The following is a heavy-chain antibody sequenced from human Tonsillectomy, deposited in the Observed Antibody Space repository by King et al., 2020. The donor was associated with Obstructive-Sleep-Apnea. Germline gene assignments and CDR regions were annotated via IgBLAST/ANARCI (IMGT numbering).Heavy chain of an antibody. D-gene: IGHD3-10*01. V-gene: IGHV3-74*03. CDR2: TNGDGSRT. Sequence: VQLVESGGGLVQPGGSLRLTCAASGFSFSGYWMHWVRQGPGEGLAWVSRTNGDGSRTTYADSVKGRFTISRDNAKNTLYLQMNSLRAADTAVYYCARVWFGVGWFDPWGQGTLVTVSS. J-gene: IGHJ5*02. CDR3: ARVWFGVGWFDP. CDR1: GFSFSGYW.